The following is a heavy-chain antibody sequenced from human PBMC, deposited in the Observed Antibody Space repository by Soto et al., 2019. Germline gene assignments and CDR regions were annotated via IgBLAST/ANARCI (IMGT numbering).Heavy chain of an antibody. CDR1: GGSVSSGSYY. V-gene: IGHV4-61*01. CDR3: ASDRNSGLRGYSYGSFRWFDP. D-gene: IGHD5-18*01. CDR2: IYYSGST. J-gene: IGHJ5*02. Sequence: QVQLQESGPGLVKPSETLSLTCTVSGGSVSSGSYYWSWIRQPPGKGLEWIGYIYYSGSTNYNPSIMRRVTISVDTSKNQFSLKLSSVTAADTAVYYCASDRNSGLRGYSYGSFRWFDPWGRGTLVTVSS.